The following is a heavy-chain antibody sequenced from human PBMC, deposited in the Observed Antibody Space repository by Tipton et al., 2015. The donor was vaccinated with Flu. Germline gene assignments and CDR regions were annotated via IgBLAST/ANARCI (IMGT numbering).Heavy chain of an antibody. CDR1: GGSLSSYF. D-gene: IGHD3-10*01. V-gene: IGHV4-4*07. CDR2: IYPSGNT. CDR3: ATYYYGSGTQSAFDY. Sequence: TLSLTCTVSGGSLSSYFWSWIRQPAGKGLEWIGRIYPSGNTNYNPSLQSRVTMSVDTFRNQFSLKLSSVTAADTAVYYCATYYYGSGTQSAFDYWGRGTLVTVSS. J-gene: IGHJ4*02.